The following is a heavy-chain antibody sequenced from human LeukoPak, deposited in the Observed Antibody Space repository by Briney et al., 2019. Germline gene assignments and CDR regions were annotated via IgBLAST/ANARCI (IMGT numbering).Heavy chain of an antibody. D-gene: IGHD3-22*01. CDR1: GFTFTNSA. CDR2: IVVGSGNT. J-gene: IGHJ2*01. V-gene: IGHV1-58*02. Sequence: ASVKVSWKASGFTFTNSAMQWVRQARGQRLEWIGWIVVGSGNTNYAQKFQERITITRDMSTSTAYMELSSLRSEDTAVYYCAAGNHYDTSDYYSSYWYFDLWGRGTLVTVSS. CDR3: AAGNHYDTSDYYSSYWYFDL.